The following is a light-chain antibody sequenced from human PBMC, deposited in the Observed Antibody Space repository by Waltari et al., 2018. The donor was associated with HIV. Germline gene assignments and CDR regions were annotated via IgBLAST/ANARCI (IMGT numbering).Light chain of an antibody. J-gene: IGLJ3*02. CDR2: DVK. V-gene: IGLV2-11*01. CDR1: NSDLGTYNY. CDR3: CSFASHL. Sequence: QSALTQPRSVSGSPGQSVTISCTGSNSDLGTYNYVSWYQQYPGKAPKLIIYDVKWRPSGVPARFSGSKSGNTASLTISGLQADDEADYYCCSFASHLFGGGTKLTVL.